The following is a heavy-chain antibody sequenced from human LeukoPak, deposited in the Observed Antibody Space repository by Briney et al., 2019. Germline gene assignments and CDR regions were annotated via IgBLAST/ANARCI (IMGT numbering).Heavy chain of an antibody. J-gene: IGHJ4*02. D-gene: IGHD6-19*01. V-gene: IGHV3-23*01. Sequence: PGGSLRLSCAASGFTFSTYGVYWVRQAPGKGLEWVSSNSGGSSYYADSVKGWFTISRDNSKNTLYLQMNSLRAEGTAVYYCAKDLGSSGWYIDYWGQGTLVTVSS. CDR2: NSGGSS. CDR3: AKDLGSSGWYIDY. CDR1: GFTFSTYG.